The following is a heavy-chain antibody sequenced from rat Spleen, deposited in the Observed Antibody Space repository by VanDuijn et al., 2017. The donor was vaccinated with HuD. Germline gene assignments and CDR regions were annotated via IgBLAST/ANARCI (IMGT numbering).Heavy chain of an antibody. J-gene: IGHJ4*01. CDR3: ARHGEGIASEPHMDA. CDR2: ISPSGGST. D-gene: IGHD1-11*01. CDR1: GFTFSNYD. Sequence: EVQLVESGGGLVQPGRSLKLSCVASGFTFSNYDMAWVRQAPTKGLEWVASISPSGGSTYYRDSVKGRFNVSRDDSKSTLYLQMDSLRSEDTATYYCARHGEGIASEPHMDAWGQGASVTVSS. V-gene: IGHV5-25*01.